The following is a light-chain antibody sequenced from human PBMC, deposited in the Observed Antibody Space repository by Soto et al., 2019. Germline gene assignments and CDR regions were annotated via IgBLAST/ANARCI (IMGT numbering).Light chain of an antibody. CDR3: QQYGSSHPIT. V-gene: IGKV3-20*01. CDR2: GAS. J-gene: IGKJ5*01. CDR1: QDIRSR. Sequence: TQSPATLSVSPGERVTLSCRASQDIRSRLAWYQQKPGQAPRLRIYGASSRAIGIPDRFSGGGSGTDLTLTITRLEPEDFAVYYCQQYGSSHPITFGQGTRLEI.